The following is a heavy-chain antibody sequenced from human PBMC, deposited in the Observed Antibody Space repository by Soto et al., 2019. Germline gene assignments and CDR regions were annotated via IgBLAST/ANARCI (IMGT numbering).Heavy chain of an antibody. CDR2: INHSGSA. J-gene: IGHJ4*02. V-gene: IGHV4-34*01. D-gene: IGHD3-10*01. Sequence: SETLSLTCAVYGESFSGYIWTWIRQTPGKGLQWIGQINHSGSAIYNPSLKSRVTISVHTSNNQFSLELNSMTAADTAVYYCARHNYGSGSTYFDYWGQGTLVTVSS. CDR1: GESFSGYI. CDR3: ARHNYGSGSTYFDY.